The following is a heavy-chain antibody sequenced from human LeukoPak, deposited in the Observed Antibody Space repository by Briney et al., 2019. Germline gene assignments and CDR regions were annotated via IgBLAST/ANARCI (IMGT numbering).Heavy chain of an antibody. Sequence: GGSLRLSCVASGFTVSSNYMNWVRQAPGKVLEWTSVIYNAGNTYSADSVKGRFTISRDNSKNTLYLQMNSLRAEDTAVYYCARDGALGLWGQGTLVTVSS. D-gene: IGHD4/OR15-4a*01. V-gene: IGHV3-53*01. CDR1: GFTVSSNY. J-gene: IGHJ4*02. CDR3: ARDGALGL. CDR2: IYNAGNT.